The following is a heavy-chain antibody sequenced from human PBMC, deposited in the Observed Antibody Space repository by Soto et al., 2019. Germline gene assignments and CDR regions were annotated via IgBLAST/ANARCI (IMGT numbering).Heavy chain of an antibody. CDR1: GFTFSTYD. D-gene: IGHD2-8*02. CDR2: IGTLADT. Sequence: EVQLVESGGGLVQPGGSLRLSCAASGFTFSTYDMHWVRQAPGKGLEWVSAIGTLADTFYADSVKGRFTISRENAKSSLYLQMNSLTAGDTAVYYCARQAAYWHGGGGWFEPYGQGTLVTVSS. J-gene: IGHJ5*02. CDR3: ARQAAYWHGGGGWFEP. V-gene: IGHV3-13*01.